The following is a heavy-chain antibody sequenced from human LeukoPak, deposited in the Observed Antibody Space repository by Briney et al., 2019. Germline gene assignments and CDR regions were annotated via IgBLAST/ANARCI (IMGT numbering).Heavy chain of an antibody. CDR3: AKDISLEYQLPPPRGHNWFDP. J-gene: IGHJ5*02. CDR2: IRYDGSNK. Sequence: GGSLRLSCAASGFTFSNYAMHWARQAPGKGLEWVAFIRYDGSNKYYADSVKGRFTISRDNSKNTLYLQMNSLRAEDTAVYYCAKDISLEYQLPPPRGHNWFDPWGQGTLVTVSS. V-gene: IGHV3-30*02. D-gene: IGHD2-2*01. CDR1: GFTFSNYA.